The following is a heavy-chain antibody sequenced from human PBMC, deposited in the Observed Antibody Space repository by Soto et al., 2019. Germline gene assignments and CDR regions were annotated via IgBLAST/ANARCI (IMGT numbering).Heavy chain of an antibody. Sequence: PGGFLRLSCAASGFTFSLYSMSWVRQVPGKGLEWLSYISSSSDTIFYADSVRGRFTISRDNAKNLVYLEVNSLRAEDTAVYYCARGYYGDYVGFDLWGQGTLVTVSS. J-gene: IGHJ5*02. CDR1: GFTFSLYS. D-gene: IGHD4-17*01. V-gene: IGHV3-48*01. CDR2: ISSSSDTI. CDR3: ARGYYGDYVGFDL.